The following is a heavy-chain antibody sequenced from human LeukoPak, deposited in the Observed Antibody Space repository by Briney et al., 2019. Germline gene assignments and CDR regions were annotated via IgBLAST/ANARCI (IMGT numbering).Heavy chain of an antibody. V-gene: IGHV3-74*01. CDR3: ARSMVTIPIPGGY. CDR2: INSDGSST. J-gene: IGHJ4*02. CDR1: GFTFSSYW. Sequence: GGSLRLSCAASGFTFSSYWMHWVRQAPGKGLVWVSRINSDGSSTSYADSVRGRFTISRDNAKNTLYLQMNSLRAEDTAVYYCARSMVTIPIPGGYWGQGTLVTVSS. D-gene: IGHD5-24*01.